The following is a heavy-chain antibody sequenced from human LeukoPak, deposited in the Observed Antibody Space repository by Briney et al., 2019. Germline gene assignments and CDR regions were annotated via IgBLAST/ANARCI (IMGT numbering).Heavy chain of an antibody. CDR1: GYTFTTYD. CDR2: MNPNSGNT. D-gene: IGHD3-10*01. J-gene: IGHJ4*02. V-gene: IGHV1-8*01. CDR3: ARANYYGSGKKDLDY. Sequence: ASVKVSCKASGYTFTTYDINWVRQATGRGLEWMGWMNPNSGNTGYAHKFQGRVTMTRNTSMSTAYMELNSLRSEDTAVYYCARANYYGSGKKDLDYWGQGTLVTVSS.